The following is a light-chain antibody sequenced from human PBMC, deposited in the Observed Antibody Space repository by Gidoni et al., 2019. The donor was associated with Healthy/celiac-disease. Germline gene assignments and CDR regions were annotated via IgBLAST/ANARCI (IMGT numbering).Light chain of an antibody. CDR2: GNS. CDR3: QSYDSSLSGSV. V-gene: IGLV1-40*01. CDR1: SSNSGAGYD. J-gene: IGLJ2*01. Sequence: SVLTQTPSESGAPGQRVTISCTGSSSNSGAGYDVHWYQQLPGTAPKLLIYGNSNRPSGVPDRFSGSKSGTSASLAITGLQAEDEADYYCQSYDSSLSGSVFGGGTKLTVL.